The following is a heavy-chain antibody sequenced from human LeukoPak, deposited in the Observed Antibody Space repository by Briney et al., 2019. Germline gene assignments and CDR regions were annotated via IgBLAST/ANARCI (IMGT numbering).Heavy chain of an antibody. CDR2: ISSDGSNK. CDR1: GFTFSDYG. V-gene: IGHV3-30*18. J-gene: IGHJ4*02. Sequence: GGSLRLSCAGSGFTFSDYGMHWVRQAPGKGLEWVAVISSDGSNKYYADSVKGRFSLSRDNSKNTVYVQMNSLRAEDTAVYYCAKDGPAGGWFYFHHWGQGTLLTLSS. D-gene: IGHD6-19*01. CDR3: AKDGPAGGWFYFHH.